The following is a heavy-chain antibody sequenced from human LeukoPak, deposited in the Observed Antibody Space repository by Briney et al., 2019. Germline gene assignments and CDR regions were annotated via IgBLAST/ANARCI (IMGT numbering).Heavy chain of an antibody. J-gene: IGHJ5*02. CDR1: GFTFSTYA. CDR3: AKDTTNGVVPNWFDP. CDR2: ISGSGGTT. V-gene: IGHV3-23*01. Sequence: GGSLRLSCAASGFTFSTYAMTWVRQAPGKGLEWVSSISGSGGTTYYADSVKGRSTISRDNSKNTLYLQMNSLRAEDTAVYYCAKDTTNGVVPNWFDPWGQGTLVTVSS. D-gene: IGHD2-8*01.